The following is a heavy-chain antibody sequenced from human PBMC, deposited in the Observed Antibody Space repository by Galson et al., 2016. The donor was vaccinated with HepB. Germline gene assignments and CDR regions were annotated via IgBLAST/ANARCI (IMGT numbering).Heavy chain of an antibody. CDR3: ARSHLLGRGFGW. Sequence: CAISGDSVSNNNAGWYWIRQSPSRGLECLGRTFYRSNWQNDYAESVKSRITINPDTSKNELSLHLSSGTPGDKGVYYCARSHLLGRGFGWGGPGTPVTVSS. D-gene: IGHD7-27*01. V-gene: IGHV6-1*01. J-gene: IGHJ4*02. CDR1: GDSVSNNNAG. CDR2: TFYRSNWQN.